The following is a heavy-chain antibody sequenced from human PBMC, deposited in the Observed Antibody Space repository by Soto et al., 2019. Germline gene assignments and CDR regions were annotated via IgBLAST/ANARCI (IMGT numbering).Heavy chain of an antibody. CDR2: IYYSGST. CDR1: GGSISSYY. J-gene: IGHJ6*02. CDR3: ARNIYVFWIGSRDCPSLDVRSF. D-gene: IGHD3-3*01. Sequence: SETLSLTCTVSGGSISSYYWSWIRQPPGKGLEWIGYIYYSGSTNYNPSLKSRVTISVDTSKNQFSLKLSSVTAADTAVYYCARNIYVFWIGSRDCPSLDVRSFWAQGTTVPVSS. V-gene: IGHV4-59*01.